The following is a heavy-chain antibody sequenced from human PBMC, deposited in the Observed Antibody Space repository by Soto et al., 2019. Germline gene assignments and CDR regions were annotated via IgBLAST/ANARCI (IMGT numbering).Heavy chain of an antibody. CDR1: GGTFSSYA. CDR3: AGLEPPYFSGTWGNWFDP. D-gene: IGHD1-1*01. CDR2: IIPIFGTA. Sequence: QVQLVQSGAEVKKPGSSVKVSCKASGGTFSSYAISWVRQAPGQGLEWMGGIIPIFGTANYAQKFQGRVTITADESTSTAYMGLSSLRSEDTAVNYCAGLEPPYFSGTWGNWFDPWGQGTLVTVSS. V-gene: IGHV1-69*01. J-gene: IGHJ5*02.